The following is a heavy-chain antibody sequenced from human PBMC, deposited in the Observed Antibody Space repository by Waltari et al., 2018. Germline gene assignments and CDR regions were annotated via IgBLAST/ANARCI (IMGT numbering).Heavy chain of an antibody. V-gene: IGHV4-38-2*01. CDR2: IYHSGST. J-gene: IGHJ4*02. CDR3: ARRQGTFDY. Sequence: QVQLQESGPGLVKPSETLSLTCAVSGYSISSGYYWGWIRQPPGKGLEWIGSIYHSGSTYYNPSLKSRVTISVDTSKNQFSLKLSSVTAADTAVYYCARRQGTFDYWGQGTLVTVSS. CDR1: GYSISSGYY. D-gene: IGHD3-10*01.